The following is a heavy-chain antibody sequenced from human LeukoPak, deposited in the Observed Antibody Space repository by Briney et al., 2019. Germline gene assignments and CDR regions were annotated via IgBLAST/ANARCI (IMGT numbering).Heavy chain of an antibody. V-gene: IGHV3-23*01. Sequence: GGSLRLSCAASGSIFSSYVMSWVRQAPGKGLEWVSAISGSGGSTYYADSVKGRFTISRDNSKNTLSLQMNSLRAEDTAIYYCAKLGSWFNNWFDPWGQGTLVAVSS. CDR1: GSIFSSYV. CDR3: AKLGSWFNNWFDP. J-gene: IGHJ5*02. CDR2: ISGSGGST. D-gene: IGHD6-13*01.